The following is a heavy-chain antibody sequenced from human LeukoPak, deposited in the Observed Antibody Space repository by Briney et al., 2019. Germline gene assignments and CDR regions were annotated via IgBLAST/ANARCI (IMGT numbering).Heavy chain of an antibody. V-gene: IGHV3-30*18. Sequence: GGSLRLSCAGSGFTFTSYGMHWVRQAPGKGLEWVAVISYDGSNKYFADSVKGRFTISRDNSKNTLYLQMNSLRAEDTAVYYCAKDEYSSSTSCLDYWGQGTLVTVSS. J-gene: IGHJ4*02. D-gene: IGHD6-13*01. CDR2: ISYDGSNK. CDR1: GFTFTSYG. CDR3: AKDEYSSSTSCLDY.